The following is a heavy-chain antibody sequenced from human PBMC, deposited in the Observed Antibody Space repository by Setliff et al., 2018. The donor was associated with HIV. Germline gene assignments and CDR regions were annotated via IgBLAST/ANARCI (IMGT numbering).Heavy chain of an antibody. CDR2: ISSSGTTT. V-gene: IGHV3-11*04. D-gene: IGHD2-2*01. CDR1: GFTFSDYY. Sequence: GGSLRLSCAGSGSGGSGFTFSDYYMSWVRQAPGKGLEWLSYISSSGTTTYYADSVKGRFTISRDNSKNTVYLQMTSLRAEDTAVYYCARVGYCSSTSCYDYWGQGTLVTVSS. CDR3: ARVGYCSSTSCYDY. J-gene: IGHJ4*02.